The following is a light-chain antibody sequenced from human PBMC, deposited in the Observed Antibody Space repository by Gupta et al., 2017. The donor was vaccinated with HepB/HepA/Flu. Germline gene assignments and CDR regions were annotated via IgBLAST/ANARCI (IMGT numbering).Light chain of an antibody. V-gene: IGKV3-11*01. CDR1: QNIRTS. CDR3: QQRNTWPRT. J-gene: IGKJ1*01. Sequence: IVLTQSPATLALSPGERVALSCRASQNIRTSLAWYQHKPGQPPRLLIYDVSNRATGVPARFDGSGSGTDFTLAISSLEPEDFAVYYCQQRNTWPRTFGQGTKVEI. CDR2: DVS.